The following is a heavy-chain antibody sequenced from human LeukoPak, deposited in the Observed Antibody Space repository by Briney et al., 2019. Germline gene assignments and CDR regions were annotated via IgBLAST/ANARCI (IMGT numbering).Heavy chain of an antibody. CDR1: GFTFSRYN. D-gene: IGHD7-27*01. J-gene: IGHJ3*02. Sequence: GGSLRLSCAASGFTFSRYNMNWVRQAPGKGLEWVSSISTSSSYIYYADSLKGRFTISRDNSKYTLYLQMNSLTAEDTAMYYCGRDLNWGAFDIRGLGTLVTVSS. CDR3: GRDLNWGAFDI. CDR2: ISTSSSYI. V-gene: IGHV3-21*04.